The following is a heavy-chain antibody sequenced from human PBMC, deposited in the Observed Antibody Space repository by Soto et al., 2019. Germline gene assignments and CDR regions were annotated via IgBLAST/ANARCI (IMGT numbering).Heavy chain of an antibody. CDR2: IYPTGST. Sequence: AETLSLTCTVSGDSFSNYYCNWVRKSAGKGLEWIGRIYPTGSTTYNPSLKSRLTMSVDTSKNQFSLRLTSMTAADTAVYYCATGRSEVVPGAMDTWGQGTLVTVYS. CDR3: ATGRSEVVPGAMDT. J-gene: IGHJ5*02. V-gene: IGHV4-4*07. D-gene: IGHD2-2*01. CDR1: GDSFSNYY.